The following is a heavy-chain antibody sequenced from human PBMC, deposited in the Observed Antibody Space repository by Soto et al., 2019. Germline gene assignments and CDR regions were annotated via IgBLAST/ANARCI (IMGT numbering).Heavy chain of an antibody. Sequence: QVQLQESGPGLVKPSGTLSLTCAVAGGSISDNWWRWVRQAPGQGLEWMGEIYHIGTTCYNPSLKFRVIILVDKSASYISLTLSSVTAAATPVYYCARHVAVPRTRGFAYSGQGALVAVSS. J-gene: IGHJ4*02. D-gene: IGHD2-15*01. V-gene: IGHV4-4*02. CDR2: IYHIGTT. CDR3: ARHVAVPRTRGFAY. CDR1: GGSISDNW.